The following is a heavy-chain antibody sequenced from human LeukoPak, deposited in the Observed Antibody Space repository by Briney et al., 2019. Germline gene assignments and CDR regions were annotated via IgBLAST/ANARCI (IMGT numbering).Heavy chain of an antibody. CDR1: GASINSGSNY. V-gene: IGHV4-61*02. CDR2: IYTTGST. D-gene: IGHD5/OR15-5a*01. J-gene: IGHJ4*02. CDR3: ARGSLGREVSAFFKN. Sequence: SETLSLTCRVSGASINSGSNYWGWIRQPAGKGLEWIGRIYTTGSTNYNPSLKSRVTISVDTSENQFSLRLSSVTAADTAVYYCARGSLGREVSAFFKNWGQGILVTVSS.